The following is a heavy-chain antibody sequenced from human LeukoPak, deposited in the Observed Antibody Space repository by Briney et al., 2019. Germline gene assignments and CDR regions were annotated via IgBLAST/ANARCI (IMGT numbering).Heavy chain of an antibody. CDR1: GFTFDDYA. J-gene: IGHJ3*02. CDR2: ISWNSGSI. D-gene: IGHD5-24*01. Sequence: GRSLRLSCAASGFTFDDYAMHWVRQAPGKGLEWVSGISWNSGSIGYADSVKGRFTISRDNAKNSLYLQMNSLRAEDMALYYCAKDVGDGYNSGAFDIWGRGTMVTVSS. CDR3: AKDVGDGYNSGAFDI. V-gene: IGHV3-9*03.